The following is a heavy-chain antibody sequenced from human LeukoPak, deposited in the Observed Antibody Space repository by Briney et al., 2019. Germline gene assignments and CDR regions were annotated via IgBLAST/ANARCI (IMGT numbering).Heavy chain of an antibody. CDR3: ARGLGHYYYYYMDV. V-gene: IGHV1-69*04. Sequence: SVKVSCKASGGSFSSYAISWVRQAPGQGLEWMGRIIPILGIANYAQKFQGRVTITADKSTSTAYMELSSLRSEDTAVYYCARGLGHYYYYYMDVWGKGTTVTVSS. CDR1: GGSFSSYA. D-gene: IGHD7-27*01. CDR2: IIPILGIA. J-gene: IGHJ6*03.